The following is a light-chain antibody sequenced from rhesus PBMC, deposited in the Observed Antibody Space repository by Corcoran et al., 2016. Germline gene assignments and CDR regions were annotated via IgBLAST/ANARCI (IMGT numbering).Light chain of an antibody. Sequence: DIQMTQSPSSLSASVGDKVTITCRASQGISSWLAWYQQKPGKAPKLLIYAASTLQSGVPSRLSGSGPWTDYTPPYPSLQPADFATYYCPQGYTTPFTFGPGTKLDIK. J-gene: IGKJ3*01. CDR2: AAS. V-gene: IGKV1-18*01. CDR1: QGISSW. CDR3: PQGYTTPFT.